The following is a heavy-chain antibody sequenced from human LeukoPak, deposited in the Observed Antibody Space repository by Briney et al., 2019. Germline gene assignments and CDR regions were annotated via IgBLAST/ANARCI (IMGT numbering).Heavy chain of an antibody. CDR1: GGSFSGYY. D-gene: IGHD3-10*01. CDR3: ARSSTVVRRALTDY. CDR2: INHSGST. Sequence: SETLSLTCAVYGGSFSGYYWSWIRQPPGKGLEWIGEINHSGSTNYNPSLKSRVTISVDTSKNQFSLKLSSVTAADTAVYYCARSSTVVRRALTDYWGQGTLVTVSS. V-gene: IGHV4-34*01. J-gene: IGHJ4*02.